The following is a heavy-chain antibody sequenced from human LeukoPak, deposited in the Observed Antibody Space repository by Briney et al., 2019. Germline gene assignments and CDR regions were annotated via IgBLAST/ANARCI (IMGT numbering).Heavy chain of an antibody. D-gene: IGHD5-24*01. CDR3: ARSATIAVFRYGMDV. CDR1: GGSISSSNW. CDR2: IYHSGST. V-gene: IGHV4-4*02. J-gene: IGHJ6*02. Sequence: SETLSLTCAVSGGSISSSNWWSWVRQPPGKGLEWIGEIYHSGSTNYNPSLKSRVTISVDKSKNQFSLKLSSVTAADTAVYYCARSATIAVFRYGMDVWGLGTTVTVSS.